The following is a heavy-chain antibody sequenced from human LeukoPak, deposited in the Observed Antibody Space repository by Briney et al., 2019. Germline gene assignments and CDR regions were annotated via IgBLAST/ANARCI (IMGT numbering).Heavy chain of an antibody. CDR2: IYYSGTT. CDR1: GGSISNYF. D-gene: IGHD1-7*01. J-gene: IGHJ4*02. Sequence: SETLSLTCTVSGGSISNYFWSWIRQPPGKGLEWIGYIYYSGTTNYNPSLKSRVTISVDTSKNQFSLKLSSVTAADTAVYYCAREGTTGPFDYWGQGTLVTVSS. CDR3: AREGTTGPFDY. V-gene: IGHV4-59*12.